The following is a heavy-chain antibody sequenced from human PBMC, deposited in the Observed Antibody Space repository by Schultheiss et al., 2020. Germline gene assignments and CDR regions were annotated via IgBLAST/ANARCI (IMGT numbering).Heavy chain of an antibody. CDR2: INHSGST. J-gene: IGHJ6*02. D-gene: IGHD6-6*01. CDR3: ARVRCRSSSSCHYYYGMDV. CDR1: GGSFSGYY. Sequence: SETLSLTCAVYGGSFSGYYWSWIRQPPGKGLEWIGEINHSGSTNYNPSLKSRVTISVDTSKNQFSLKLSSVTAADTAVYYCARVRCRSSSSCHYYYGMDVWGQGTTGAGSS. V-gene: IGHV4-34*01.